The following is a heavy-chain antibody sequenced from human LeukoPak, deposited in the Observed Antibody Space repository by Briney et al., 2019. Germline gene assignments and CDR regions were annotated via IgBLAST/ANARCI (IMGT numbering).Heavy chain of an antibody. J-gene: IGHJ4*02. CDR1: GYTFTGYY. Sequence: ASVKVSCMASGYTFTGYYMHWVRQAPGQGLEWMGWINPNSGGTNYAQKFQGRVTMTRDTSISTAYMELSRLRSDDTAVYYCARGPLLWFGELLGDYWGQGTLVTVSS. V-gene: IGHV1-2*02. CDR2: INPNSGGT. CDR3: ARGPLLWFGELLGDY. D-gene: IGHD3-10*01.